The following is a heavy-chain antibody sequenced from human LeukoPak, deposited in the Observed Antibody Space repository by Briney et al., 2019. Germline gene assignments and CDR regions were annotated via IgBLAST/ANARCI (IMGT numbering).Heavy chain of an antibody. Sequence: PSQTLSLTCTVSGGSISSGGYYWSWIRQHPGKGLEWIGYIYYSGSTYYNPSLKGRVTISVDTSKNQFSLKLSSVTAADTAVYYCARGSWIQLWWGFDYWGQGTPVTVSS. D-gene: IGHD5-18*01. J-gene: IGHJ4*02. CDR2: IYYSGST. CDR1: GGSISSGGYY. V-gene: IGHV4-31*03. CDR3: ARGSWIQLWWGFDY.